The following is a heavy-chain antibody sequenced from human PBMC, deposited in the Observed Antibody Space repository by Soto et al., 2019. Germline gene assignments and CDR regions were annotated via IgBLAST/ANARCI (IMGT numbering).Heavy chain of an antibody. V-gene: IGHV4-61*01. J-gene: IGHJ5*02. D-gene: IGHD6-13*01. CDR3: AREAMAAGTPLNWFDP. Sequence: SETLSLTCTVSGGSVSSGSYYWSWIRQPPGKGLEWIGYIYYSGSTNYNPSLKSRVTISVDTSKNQFSLKLSSVTAADTAVYYCAREAMAAGTPLNWFDPWGQGTLVTVSS. CDR1: GGSVSSGSYY. CDR2: IYYSGST.